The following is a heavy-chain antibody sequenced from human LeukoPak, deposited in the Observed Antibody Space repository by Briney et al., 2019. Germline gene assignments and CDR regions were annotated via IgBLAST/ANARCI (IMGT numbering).Heavy chain of an antibody. CDR2: ISSHGGST. J-gene: IGHJ4*02. CDR1: GFTFSSYA. CDR3: VKDEAPYYYDSSGYYFGD. Sequence: AGGSLRLSCSASGFTFSSYAMHWVRQAPGKGLEYVSAISSHGGSTYYADSVKGRFTISRDNSKNTLYLQMSSLRAEDTAVYYGVKDEAPYYYDSSGYYFGDWGRGTLVSVSS. V-gene: IGHV3-64D*09. D-gene: IGHD3-22*01.